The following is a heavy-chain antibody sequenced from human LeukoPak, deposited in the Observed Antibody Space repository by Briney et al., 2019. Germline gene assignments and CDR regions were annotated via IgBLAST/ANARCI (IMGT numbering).Heavy chain of an antibody. D-gene: IGHD2-15*01. V-gene: IGHV1-46*01. Sequence: HGASVKVSCKASGYTFTSYYMHWVRQAPGQGLEWMGIINPSGGSTSYAQKFQGRVTMTRDMSTSTVYMELSSLRSEDTAVYYCASRYSWGGGPFDPWGQGTLVTVSS. J-gene: IGHJ5*02. CDR3: ASRYSWGGGPFDP. CDR2: INPSGGST. CDR1: GYTFTSYY.